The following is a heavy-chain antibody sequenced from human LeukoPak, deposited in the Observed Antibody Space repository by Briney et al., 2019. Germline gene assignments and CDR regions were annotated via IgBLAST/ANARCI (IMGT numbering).Heavy chain of an antibody. CDR2: TSSGSRFI. CDR3: ARDSGIPQDAFDI. Sequence: PRGYLKLSYAASGFTFSSYSMNWVCQAPGERLEWVSSTSSGSRFIYYADAVKGRFTISRDNAKNSLYLQMNSRRAEDTAVYYCARDSGIPQDAFDIWGQGTMVTVYS. CDR1: GFTFSSYS. J-gene: IGHJ3*02. V-gene: IGHV3-21*01.